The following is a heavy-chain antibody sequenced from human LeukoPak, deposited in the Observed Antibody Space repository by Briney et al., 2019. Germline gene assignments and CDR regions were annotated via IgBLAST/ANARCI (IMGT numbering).Heavy chain of an antibody. D-gene: IGHD5-24*01. CDR2: IYSGGST. J-gene: IGHJ2*01. CDR3: ARDPGGYRLGYFDL. CDR1: GFTVSSNY. Sequence: PGGSLRLSCAASGFTVSSNYMSWVRQAPGKGLEWVSVIYSGGSTYYADSVKGRFTISRDNSKNTLYLQMNSLRAEDTAMYYCARDPGGYRLGYFDLWGRGTLVTVSS. V-gene: IGHV3-66*01.